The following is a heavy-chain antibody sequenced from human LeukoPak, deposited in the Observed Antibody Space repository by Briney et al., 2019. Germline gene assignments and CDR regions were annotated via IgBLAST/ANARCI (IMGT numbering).Heavy chain of an antibody. CDR1: GFTVSDYS. J-gene: IGHJ6*02. CDR2: IDGSAATI. CDR3: AKDSTAAVAGLDV. D-gene: IGHD6-13*01. Sequence: GGSLRLSCAASGFTVSDYSMNWIRQAPGQGLEWISNIDGSAATIYYADSVKGRFTISRDNAKNSLYLQMNSLRAEDTALYYCAKDSTAAVAGLDVWGQGTTVTVSS. V-gene: IGHV3-11*01.